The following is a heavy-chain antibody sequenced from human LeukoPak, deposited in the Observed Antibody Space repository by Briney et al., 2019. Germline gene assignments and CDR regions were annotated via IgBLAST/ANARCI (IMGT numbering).Heavy chain of an antibody. D-gene: IGHD5-18*01. CDR3: ARVLRGYSYVSGY. Sequence: GASVKISCKASGYTLTSYYFHWVRQAPGQGLEWMGWINTNTGNPTYAQGFTGRFVFSLDTSVSTAYLQISSLKAEDTAVYYCARVLRGYSYVSGYWGQGTLVTVSS. CDR2: INTNTGNP. V-gene: IGHV7-4-1*02. J-gene: IGHJ4*02. CDR1: GYTLTSYY.